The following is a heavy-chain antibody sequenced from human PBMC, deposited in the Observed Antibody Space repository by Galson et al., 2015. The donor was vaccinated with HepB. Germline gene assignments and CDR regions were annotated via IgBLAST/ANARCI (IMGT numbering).Heavy chain of an antibody. CDR2: IYYSGST. J-gene: IGHJ4*02. CDR3: AREVPPNGGTFDY. V-gene: IGHV4-59*01. Sequence: SETLSLTCTVSGGSISSYYWSWIRQPPGKGLEWIGYIYYSGSTNYNPSLKSRVTISVDTSKNQFSLKLSSVTAADTAVYYCAREVPPNGGTFDYWGQGTLVTVSS. D-gene: IGHD1/OR15-1a*01. CDR1: GGSISSYY.